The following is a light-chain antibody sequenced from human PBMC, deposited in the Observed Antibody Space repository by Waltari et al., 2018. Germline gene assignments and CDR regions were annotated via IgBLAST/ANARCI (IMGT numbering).Light chain of an antibody. CDR3: QQSRDTPRT. J-gene: IGKJ1*01. Sequence: DIRLTQSPPSLSASAGDRVTITCRASQSIRSFLNWYQQKPGKVPNLLIYDTFKLETGVPPRFSGSGSGTDFTLTINSLQPDDFATYYCQQSRDTPRTFGQGTRVEIK. CDR1: QSIRSF. CDR2: DTF. V-gene: IGKV1-39*01.